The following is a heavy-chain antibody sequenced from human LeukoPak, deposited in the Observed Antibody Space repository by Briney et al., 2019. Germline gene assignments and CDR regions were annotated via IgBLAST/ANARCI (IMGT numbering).Heavy chain of an antibody. CDR1: GGSFSAHY. Sequence: NPSETLSLTCAVYGGSFSAHYWNWIRQVPGKGLEWIGGINHSGSTNSNPSLKGRATLSLDTSKNQFSLKLTSVTAADTAVYYCARGARPLGWFVVGRPPSEYCFDNWGQGTQVTVSS. V-gene: IGHV4-34*04. CDR3: ARGARPLGWFVVGRPPSEYCFDN. CDR2: INHSGST. D-gene: IGHD3-3*01. J-gene: IGHJ4*02.